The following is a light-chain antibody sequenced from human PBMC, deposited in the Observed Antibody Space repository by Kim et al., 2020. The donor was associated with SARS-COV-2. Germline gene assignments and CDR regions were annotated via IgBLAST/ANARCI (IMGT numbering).Light chain of an antibody. CDR3: QAWDSSTEV. V-gene: IGLV3-1*01. J-gene: IGLJ3*02. Sequence: SYELTQPPSVSMSPGQTASITCSGDKLGDKYACWYQQKPGQSPVLVIYQDSKRPSGIPERFSGSNSGNTATLTISGTQAMDEADYYCQAWDSSTEVFGGG. CDR2: QDS. CDR1: KLGDKY.